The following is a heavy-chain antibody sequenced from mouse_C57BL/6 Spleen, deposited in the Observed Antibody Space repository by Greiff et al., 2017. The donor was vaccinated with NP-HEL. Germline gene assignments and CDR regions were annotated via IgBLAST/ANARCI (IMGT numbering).Heavy chain of an antibody. CDR2: INPYNGGT. D-gene: IGHD2-4*01. V-gene: IGHV1-19*01. CDR1: GYTFTDYY. CDR3: ARDDYFWFAY. Sequence: EVQLVESGPVLVKPGASVKMSCKASGYTFTDYYMNWVKQSHGKSLEWIGVINPYNGGTSYNQKFKGKATLTVDKSSSTAYMELNSLTSEDSAVYYCARDDYFWFAYWGQGTLVTVSA. J-gene: IGHJ3*01.